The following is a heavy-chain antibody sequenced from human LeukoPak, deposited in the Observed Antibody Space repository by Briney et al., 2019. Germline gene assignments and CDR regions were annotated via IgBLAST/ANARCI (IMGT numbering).Heavy chain of an antibody. J-gene: IGHJ4*02. CDR2: IYYSGST. V-gene: IGHV4-39*01. Sequence: KTSETLSLTCTVSGGSISSSSYYWGWIRQPPGKGLEWIGSIYYSGSTYYNPSLKSRVTISVDTSKNQFSLKLSSVTAADTAVYYCARVDSGSYSPYYFDYWGQGTLATVSS. CDR1: GGSISSSSYY. CDR3: ARVDSGSYSPYYFDY. D-gene: IGHD1-26*01.